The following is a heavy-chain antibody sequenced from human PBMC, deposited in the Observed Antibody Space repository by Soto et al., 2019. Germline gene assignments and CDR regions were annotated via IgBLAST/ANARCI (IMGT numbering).Heavy chain of an antibody. D-gene: IGHD3-9*01. V-gene: IGHV4-59*08. J-gene: IGHJ4*02. CDR2: IFYFGST. CDR3: ARHSPDFDWLSQFDY. Sequence: QVQLQESGPGLVKPSETLSLTCTVSGGSISRYYWSWIRQTPGKGLEWIGYIFYFGSTNYNPSLKSRVTLSIDTSKNQLSLKLSSVTAADTAVYYCARHSPDFDWLSQFDYWGQGTLVTVSS. CDR1: GGSISRYY.